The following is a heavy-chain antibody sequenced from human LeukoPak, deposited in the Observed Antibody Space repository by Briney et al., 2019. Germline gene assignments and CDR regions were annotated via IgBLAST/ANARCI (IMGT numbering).Heavy chain of an antibody. J-gene: IGHJ6*03. CDR2: INWNGGST. CDR1: GFTFSRTW. CDR3: ARVEGGIAAAGRLYYYYMDV. Sequence: GGSLRLSCEASGFTFSRTWMHWVRQGPGKGLEWVSGINWNGGSTGYADSVKGRFTISRDNAKNSLYLQMNSLRAEDTALYYCARVEGGIAAAGRLYYYYMDVWGKGTTVTVSS. D-gene: IGHD6-13*01. V-gene: IGHV3-20*04.